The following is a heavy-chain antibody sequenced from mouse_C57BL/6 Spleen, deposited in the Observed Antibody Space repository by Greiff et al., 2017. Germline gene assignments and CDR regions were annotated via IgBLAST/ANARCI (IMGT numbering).Heavy chain of an antibody. V-gene: IGHV5-6*01. D-gene: IGHD6-5*01. CDR2: ISSGGSYT. Sequence: EVKVVESGGDLVKPGGSLKLSCAASGFTFSSYGMSWVRQTPDKRLEWVATISSGGSYTYYPDSVKGRFTISRDNAKNTLYLQMSSLKSEDTDMYYCAKQGSCALFYAMGYWGQGTSVTSAS. CDR1: GFTFSSYG. CDR3: AKQGSCALFYAMGY. J-gene: IGHJ4*01.